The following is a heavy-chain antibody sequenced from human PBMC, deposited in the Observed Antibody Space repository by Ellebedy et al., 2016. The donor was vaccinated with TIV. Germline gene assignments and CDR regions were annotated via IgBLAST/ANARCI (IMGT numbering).Heavy chain of an antibody. V-gene: IGHV3-7*01. D-gene: IGHD4-17*01. CDR1: GFSFRSYW. J-gene: IGHJ3*02. Sequence: GESLKISCAGSGFSFRSYWMSWVRQAPGKGLEWVANIKQDGSEKYSVDSVRGRFTISRDNAKNSLFLQMSSLRAEDTAVYYCATDGSYGDYLSPTHAFENWGQGTMVIVSS. CDR3: ATDGSYGDYLSPTHAFEN. CDR2: IKQDGSEK.